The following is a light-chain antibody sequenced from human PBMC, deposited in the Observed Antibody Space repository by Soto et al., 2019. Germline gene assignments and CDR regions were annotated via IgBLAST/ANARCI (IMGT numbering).Light chain of an antibody. V-gene: IGLV2-8*01. Sequence: QSVLAQPPSASVSPGQSVTISCTGTSSDVGAYDYVSWYQQHPGKAPKLMIYEINKRPSGVPDRFSGSKSGNTASLTVSGLQAEDEADYYCSSFAGSNNFPYVFGTGTKVTV. CDR1: SSDVGAYDY. J-gene: IGLJ1*01. CDR3: SSFAGSNNFPYV. CDR2: EIN.